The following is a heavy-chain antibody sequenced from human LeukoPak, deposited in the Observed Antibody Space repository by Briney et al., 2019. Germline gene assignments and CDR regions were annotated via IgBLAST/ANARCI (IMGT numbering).Heavy chain of an antibody. CDR3: ARGQWLDLDWYFDL. CDR2: IYYSGST. J-gene: IGHJ2*01. CDR1: GGSISSSRYY. D-gene: IGHD6-19*01. Sequence: SETLSLTCTVSGGSISSSRYYWGWIRQPPGKGLEWIGYIYYSGSTNYNPSLKSRVTISVDTSKNQFSLKLSSVTAADTAVYYCARGQWLDLDWYFDLWGRGTLVTVSS. V-gene: IGHV4-61*05.